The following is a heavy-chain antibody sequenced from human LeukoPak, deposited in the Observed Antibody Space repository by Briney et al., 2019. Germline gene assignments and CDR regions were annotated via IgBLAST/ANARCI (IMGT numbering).Heavy chain of an antibody. D-gene: IGHD4-11*01. Sequence: SETLSLTCTVSGFSITNGYYWGWIRQPPGKGLEWIGNIYHSGSTYSNPSLRSRVSISVDTARNEISLKLNSVTAAGTAVYDCARPTMYSPPDWYFDLWGRGTLVTVSS. J-gene: IGHJ2*01. CDR3: ARPTMYSPPDWYFDL. CDR2: IYHSGST. V-gene: IGHV4-38-2*02. CDR1: GFSITNGYY.